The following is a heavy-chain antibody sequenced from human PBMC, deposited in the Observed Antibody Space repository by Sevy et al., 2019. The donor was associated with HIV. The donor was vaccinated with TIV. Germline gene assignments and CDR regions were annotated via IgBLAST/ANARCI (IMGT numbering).Heavy chain of an antibody. D-gene: IGHD3-9*01. J-gene: IGHJ3*02. CDR1: GGSISSYY. V-gene: IGHV4-59*01. CDR2: IYYSGST. CDR3: ARGYYDILTGLDAFDI. Sequence: SETLSLTCTVSGGSISSYYWSWIRQPPGKGLEWIGYIYYSGSTSYNPSLKSRVTISVDTSKNQFSLKLSSVTAADTAVYYCARGYYDILTGLDAFDIWGQGTMVTVSS.